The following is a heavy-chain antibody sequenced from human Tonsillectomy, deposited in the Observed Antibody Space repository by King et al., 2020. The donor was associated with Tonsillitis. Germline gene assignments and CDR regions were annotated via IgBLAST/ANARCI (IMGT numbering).Heavy chain of an antibody. V-gene: IGHV5-51*01. D-gene: IGHD5-12*01. CDR1: GYTFTSYW. CDR3: ARPHSFTNTNPSYFDY. J-gene: IGHJ4*02. Sequence: EVQLVESGAEVKKPGESLKISCKGSGYTFTSYWIGWVRQMPGKGLEWMGVIYPGDSDTRYSPSFQGQITISADKSISTAYLQWSSLKASDTAIYYCARPHSFTNTNPSYFDYWGQGTLVTVSS. CDR2: IYPGDSDT.